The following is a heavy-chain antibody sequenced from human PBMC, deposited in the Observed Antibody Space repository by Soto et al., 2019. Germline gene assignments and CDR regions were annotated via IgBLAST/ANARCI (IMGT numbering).Heavy chain of an antibody. V-gene: IGHV4-39*01. Sequence: SETLSLTCTVSGGSINNNYYYWGWVRQPPGKGLEWIASISRSGTTYYNPSLKSRVTKSIDTSRNQSSLTLTSVTAEDTALYFCASSSFLRSGDLFHGLDVWGQGTTVTVSS. J-gene: IGHJ6*02. D-gene: IGHD3-10*01. CDR1: GGSINNNYYY. CDR2: ISRSGTT. CDR3: ASSSFLRSGDLFHGLDV.